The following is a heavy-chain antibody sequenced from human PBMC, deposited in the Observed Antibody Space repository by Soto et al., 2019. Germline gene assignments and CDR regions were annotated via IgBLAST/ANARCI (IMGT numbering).Heavy chain of an antibody. V-gene: IGHV3-33*01. J-gene: IGHJ4*02. Sequence: QVQLVESGGGVVQPGKSLRLSCAASGFTFSTYGMHWVRQAPGKGLEWVAVIWYDGSNKYHGDSLKGRFTISRDNSKNTLYLQINNLRAEVTGVYYCGRDGALGDTVVVDSWGQGTLVTVSS. CDR2: IWYDGSNK. D-gene: IGHD3-16*01. CDR1: GFTFSTYG. CDR3: GRDGALGDTVVVDS.